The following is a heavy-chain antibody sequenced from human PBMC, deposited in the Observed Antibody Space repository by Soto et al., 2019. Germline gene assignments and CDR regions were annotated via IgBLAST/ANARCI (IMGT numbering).Heavy chain of an antibody. CDR1: GYGFTSYW. CDR2: IYPGDSDT. CDR3: ATYDSSGHYGMDV. D-gene: IGHD3-22*01. Sequence: PGESLKISCKGSGYGFTSYWIGWVRQMPGKGLEWMGIIYPGDSDTRYSPSFQGQVTISADKSISTAYLQWSSLKASDAAMYYCATYDSSGHYGMDVWGQGTTVTISS. J-gene: IGHJ6*02. V-gene: IGHV5-51*01.